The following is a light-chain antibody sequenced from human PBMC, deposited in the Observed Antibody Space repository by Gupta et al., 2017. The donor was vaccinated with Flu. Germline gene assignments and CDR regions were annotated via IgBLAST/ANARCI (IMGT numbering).Light chain of an antibody. V-gene: IGLV1-51*01. Sequence: QSVLTQPPSVSAAPGPRVTIPCSGSNSNIGNNYVSWYQHLPGTAPKLLIYDNNKRPSGIPDRFSGSKSGTSATLGITGLQTGDEADYYCGTWDNSLNVGAFGGGTKLTVL. CDR2: DNN. J-gene: IGLJ2*01. CDR3: GTWDNSLNVGA. CDR1: NSNIGNNY.